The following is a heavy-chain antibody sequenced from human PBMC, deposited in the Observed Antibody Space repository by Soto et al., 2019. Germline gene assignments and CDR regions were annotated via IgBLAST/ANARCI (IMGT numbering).Heavy chain of an antibody. V-gene: IGHV3-30-3*01. CDR3: AREYSSPSYYYYGMDV. CDR2: ISYDGSNK. Sequence: GGSLRLSCAASGFTFSSYAMHWVRQAPGKGLEWVAVISYDGSNKYYADSVKGRFTISRDNSKNTLYLQMNSLRAEDTAVYYCAREYSSPSYYYYGMDVWGQGTTVTVSS. D-gene: IGHD6-6*01. CDR1: GFTFSSYA. J-gene: IGHJ6*02.